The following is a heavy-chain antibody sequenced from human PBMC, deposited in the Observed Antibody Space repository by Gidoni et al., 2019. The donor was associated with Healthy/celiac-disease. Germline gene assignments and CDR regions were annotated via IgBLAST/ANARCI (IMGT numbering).Heavy chain of an antibody. CDR3: ASNLPYDFWSGYHYY. J-gene: IGHJ4*02. Sequence: EVQLVESGGGLVQPGGSLRLSCAASGFTFSSYSMNWVRQAPGKGLEWVSYISSSSRTIYYADSVKARFTITRDNGKNLLYLQMNSLRAEDTAVYYCASNLPYDFWSGYHYYWGQGTLVTVSS. D-gene: IGHD3-3*01. V-gene: IGHV3-48*01. CDR1: GFTFSSYS. CDR2: ISSSSRTI.